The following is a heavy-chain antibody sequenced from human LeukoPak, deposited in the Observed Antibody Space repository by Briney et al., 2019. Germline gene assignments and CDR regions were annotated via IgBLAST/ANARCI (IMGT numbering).Heavy chain of an antibody. CDR3: ARPRGWERRWYFDL. Sequence: PGGSLRLSCAASGFTFSNYGMNWVRQAPGKGLEWVSSISSSGTYIYYADSMKGRFTISRDNDKNSLYLQMDSLRAEDTAVYYCARPRGWERRWYFDLWGRGNLVTVSS. CDR2: ISSSGTYI. D-gene: IGHD1-26*01. V-gene: IGHV3-21*01. CDR1: GFTFSNYG. J-gene: IGHJ2*01.